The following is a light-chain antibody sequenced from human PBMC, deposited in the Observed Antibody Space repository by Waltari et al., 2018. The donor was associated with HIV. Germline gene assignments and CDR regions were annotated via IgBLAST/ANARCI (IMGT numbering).Light chain of an antibody. Sequence: EILMTQSHATLSVSPGERATISCRASQSVGIDLAWWQQKPGQVPRLLIYGASNRATGVSARFSGSGSGTEFTLTVASLQSEDFAFYHCQHYNNWPYTFGQGTKLEI. CDR1: QSVGID. V-gene: IGKV3-15*01. J-gene: IGKJ2*01. CDR2: GAS. CDR3: QHYNNWPYT.